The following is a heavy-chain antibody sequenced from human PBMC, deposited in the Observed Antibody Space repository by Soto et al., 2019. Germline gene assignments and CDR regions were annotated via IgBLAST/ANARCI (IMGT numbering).Heavy chain of an antibody. Sequence: GWSLRLSCASSVFTFISYGMHWVRQAPGKGLEWVAVIWYDGSNKYYADSVKGRFTISRDNSKNTLYLQMNSLRAEDTAVYYCASVKYSSSPLDYWGQGTLVTVSS. V-gene: IGHV3-33*01. J-gene: IGHJ4*02. CDR1: VFTFISYG. CDR2: IWYDGSNK. D-gene: IGHD6-6*01. CDR3: ASVKYSSSPLDY.